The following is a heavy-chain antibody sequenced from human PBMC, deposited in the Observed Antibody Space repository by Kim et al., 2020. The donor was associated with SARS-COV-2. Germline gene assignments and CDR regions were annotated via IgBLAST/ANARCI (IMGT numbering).Heavy chain of an antibody. Sequence: GGSLRLSCAASGFTFSSYWMSWVRQAPGKGLEWVANIKQDGSEKYYVDSVKGRFTISRDNAKNSLYLQMNSLRAEDTAVYYCARFRPSAYYDILTGYPYYYDYCGMDVWGERTTVTVSS. CDR3: ARFRPSAYYDILTGYPYYYDYCGMDV. V-gene: IGHV3-7*01. J-gene: IGHJ6*02. CDR1: GFTFSSYW. D-gene: IGHD3-9*01. CDR2: IKQDGSEK.